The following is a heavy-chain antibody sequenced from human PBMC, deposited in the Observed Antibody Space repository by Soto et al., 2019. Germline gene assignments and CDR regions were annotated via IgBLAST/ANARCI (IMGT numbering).Heavy chain of an antibody. J-gene: IGHJ6*02. V-gene: IGHV1-18*01. CDR3: MDV. CDR2: ISDYNGNT. CDR1: GYSFTTYG. Sequence: QVQLVQSGAEVKKPGASVKVSCKASGYSFTTYGISWVRQAPGQGLEWMGWISDYNGNTNYEKKFQGRVTKTTDTSTRTAYMELKSLRSDDTAVYYGMDVWGQGTTVTVS.